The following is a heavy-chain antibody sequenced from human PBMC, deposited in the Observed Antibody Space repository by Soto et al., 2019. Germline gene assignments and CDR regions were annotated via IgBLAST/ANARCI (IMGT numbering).Heavy chain of an antibody. CDR2: IYYSGST. D-gene: IGHD2-15*01. J-gene: IGHJ5*02. CDR1: GGSISSGDYY. CDR3: ARELYCSGGSCYYNWFDP. V-gene: IGHV4-30-4*01. Sequence: PSETLSLTCTVSGGSISSGDYYWSWIRQPPGKDLEWIGYIYYSGSTYYNPSLKSRVTISVDTSKNQFSLKLSSVTAADTAVYYCARELYCSGGSCYYNWFDPWGQGTLVTVSS.